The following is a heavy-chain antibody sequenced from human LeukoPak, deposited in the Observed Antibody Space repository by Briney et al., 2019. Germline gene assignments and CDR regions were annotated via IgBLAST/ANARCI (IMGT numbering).Heavy chain of an antibody. CDR3: ARDPYYYDSSGYSSSHAFDI. CDR1: GGSISSYY. V-gene: IGHV4-59*01. Sequence: PSETLSLTCTGSGGSISSYYWSWIRQPPGKGLELLGYIYCSGSTNYNPSLKSRVTISVDTSKNQFSLKLSSVTAADTAVYYCARDPYYYDSSGYSSSHAFDIWGQGTMVTVSS. CDR2: IYCSGST. J-gene: IGHJ3*02. D-gene: IGHD3-22*01.